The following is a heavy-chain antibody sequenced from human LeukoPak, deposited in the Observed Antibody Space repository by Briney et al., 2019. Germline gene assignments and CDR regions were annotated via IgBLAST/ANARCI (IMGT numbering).Heavy chain of an antibody. D-gene: IGHD3-22*01. CDR3: ARDGSSGPMRDAFDI. J-gene: IGHJ3*02. Sequence: PXXSLRLSCAASGFTFSSYSMNWVRQAPGKGLEWVSSISSSSSYIYYADSVKGRFTISRDNAKNSLYLQMNSLRAEDTAVYYCARDGSSGPMRDAFDIWGQGTMVTVSS. CDR2: ISSSSSYI. V-gene: IGHV3-21*01. CDR1: GFTFSSYS.